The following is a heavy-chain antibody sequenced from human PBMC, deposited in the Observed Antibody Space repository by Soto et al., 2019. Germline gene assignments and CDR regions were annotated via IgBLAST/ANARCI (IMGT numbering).Heavy chain of an antibody. CDR2: IYYSGST. Sequence: SETLSLTCTVSGGSISSYYWSWIRQPPGKGLEWIGYIYYSGSTNYNPSLKSRVTISVDTSKNQFFLKLSSVTAADTAVYYCARVARGYDPIEYWGQGTLVTVSS. D-gene: IGHD5-12*01. CDR1: GGSISSYY. J-gene: IGHJ4*02. CDR3: ARVARGYDPIEY. V-gene: IGHV4-59*01.